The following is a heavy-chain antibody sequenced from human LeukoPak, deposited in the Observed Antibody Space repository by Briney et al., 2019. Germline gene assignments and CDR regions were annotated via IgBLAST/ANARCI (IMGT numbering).Heavy chain of an antibody. V-gene: IGHV1-69*13. J-gene: IGHJ4*02. CDR1: GGTFSSYA. CDR2: IIPIFGTA. Sequence: ASVKVSCKASGGTFSSYAISWVRQAPGQGLEWMGGIIPIFGTANYAQKFQGRVTITADESTSTAYMELSSLRSEDTAVYYCAILGYSCYDLLIDYWGQGTLVTVSS. CDR3: AILGYSCYDLLIDY. D-gene: IGHD5-12*01.